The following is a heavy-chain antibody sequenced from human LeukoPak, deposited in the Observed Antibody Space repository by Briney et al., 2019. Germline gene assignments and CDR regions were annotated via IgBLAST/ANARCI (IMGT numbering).Heavy chain of an antibody. D-gene: IGHD6-19*01. Sequence: ASVKVSCKVSGYTLTELSMHWVRQAPGKGLEWMGGFDPEDGKTIYAQKFQGRVTMTEDTSTDTACMELSSLRSEDTAVYYCATGVGQVSSGRDYWGQGTLVTVSS. CDR2: FDPEDGKT. CDR1: GYTLTELS. J-gene: IGHJ4*02. V-gene: IGHV1-24*01. CDR3: ATGVGQVSSGRDY.